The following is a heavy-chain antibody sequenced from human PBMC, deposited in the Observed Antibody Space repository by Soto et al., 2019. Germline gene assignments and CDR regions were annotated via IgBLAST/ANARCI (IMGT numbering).Heavy chain of an antibody. CDR2: IYDTGTV. CDR1: GGSFSSGYW. J-gene: IGHJ4*02. V-gene: IGHV4-4*02. D-gene: IGHD3-10*01. CDR3: ARGGGLRTRWFEGGFDS. Sequence: PSETLSLTCAVSGGSFSSGYWWSRVRQPPGKGLEWIGEIYDTGTVNYIPSLKSRVTISVDKSRNQFSLTLRPVTAADTAIYYCARGGGLRTRWFEGGFDSWGQGTLVTVS.